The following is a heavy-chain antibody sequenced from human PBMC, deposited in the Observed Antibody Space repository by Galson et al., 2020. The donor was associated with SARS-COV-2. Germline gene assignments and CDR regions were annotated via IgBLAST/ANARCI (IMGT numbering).Heavy chain of an antibody. J-gene: IGHJ1*01. D-gene: IGHD3-22*01. V-gene: IGHV1-3*01. Sequence: ASVKVSCKASGYTFYHYAIYWVRQDPGQRLEWMGWINAGDGNTKYSQRFQGRVTITRDTSASTAYMELSSLRSEDTAVYYCARALYDSTGYPNYFQHWGQGTLGTVSS. CDR1: GYTFYHYA. CDR2: INAGDGNT. CDR3: ARALYDSTGYPNYFQH.